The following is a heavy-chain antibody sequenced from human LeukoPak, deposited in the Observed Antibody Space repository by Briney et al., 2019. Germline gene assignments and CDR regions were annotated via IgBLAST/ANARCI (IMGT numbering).Heavy chain of an antibody. CDR3: ARTHDFWSGYYFGY. V-gene: IGHV4-30-4*01. CDR2: IYYSGST. J-gene: IGHJ4*02. Sequence: PSETLSLTCTVSGGSLSSGDYYWGWIRQPPGRGLEWIGYIYYSGSTYYNPSLKSRVTISVDTSKNQFSLKLSSVTAADTAVYYCARTHDFWSGYYFGYWGQGTLVTVSS. D-gene: IGHD3-3*01. CDR1: GGSLSSGDYY.